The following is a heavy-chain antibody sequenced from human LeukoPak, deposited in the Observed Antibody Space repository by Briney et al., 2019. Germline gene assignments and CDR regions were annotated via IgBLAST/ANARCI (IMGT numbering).Heavy chain of an antibody. CDR1: GFTFTSSA. J-gene: IGHJ4*02. D-gene: IGHD6-13*01. CDR3: AAVPGIAAAGTNFDY. CDR2: IVVGSGNT. Sequence: SVKVPCKASGFTFTSSAVQWVRQARGQRLEWIGWIVVGSGNTNYAQKFQERVTITRDMSTSTAYMELSSLRSEDTAVYYCAAVPGIAAAGTNFDYWGQGTLVTVSS. V-gene: IGHV1-58*01.